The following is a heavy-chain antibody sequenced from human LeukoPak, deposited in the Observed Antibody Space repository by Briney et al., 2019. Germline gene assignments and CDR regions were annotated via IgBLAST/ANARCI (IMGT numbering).Heavy chain of an antibody. CDR1: GYTFTSYY. CDR3: AREVDTAMPA. D-gene: IGHD5-18*01. J-gene: IGHJ5*02. CDR2: INPSGGST. Sequence: GASVTVSCKASGYTFTSYYMHWVRQAPGQGLEWVGIINPSGGSTIYAQKFQGRVTMTRDTSTSTVYMELSSLRSEDTAVYYCAREVDTAMPAWGQGTLVTVSS. V-gene: IGHV1-46*01.